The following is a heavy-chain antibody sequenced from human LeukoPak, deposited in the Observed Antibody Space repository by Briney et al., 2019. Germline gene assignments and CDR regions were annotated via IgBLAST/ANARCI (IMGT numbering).Heavy chain of an antibody. J-gene: IGHJ1*01. CDR2: LRYDASTQ. Sequence: PGGSLSLSCAASGFTFSNYRCHWVRQAPGKGLEWVAVLRYDASTQYYSDSVKGRFTISRDNYKNTLYLQMNSLGAEDTALYYCVCYDNAAEYFHYWGQGTLVTVSS. CDR1: GFTFSNYR. V-gene: IGHV3-30*02. D-gene: IGHD3-22*01. CDR3: VCYDNAAEYFHY.